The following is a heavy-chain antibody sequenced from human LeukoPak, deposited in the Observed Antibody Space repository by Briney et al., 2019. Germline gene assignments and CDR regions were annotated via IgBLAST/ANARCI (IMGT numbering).Heavy chain of an antibody. CDR3: ARRKSSIAARPFDYYYYMDV. V-gene: IGHV4-38-2*02. CDR1: GYSISSGSY. D-gene: IGHD6-6*01. CDR2: IYHSGST. Sequence: SETLSLTCTVSGYSISSGSYWGWIRQPPGKGLEWIGSIYHSGSTYYNPSLKSRVTISVDTSKNQFSLKLSSVTAADTAVYYCARRKSSIAARPFDYYYYMDVWGKGTTVTVSS. J-gene: IGHJ6*03.